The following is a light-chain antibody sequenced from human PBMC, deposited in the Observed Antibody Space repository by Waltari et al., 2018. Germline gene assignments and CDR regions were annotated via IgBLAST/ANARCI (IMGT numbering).Light chain of an antibody. Sequence: EIVLTQSPATLSLSPGEGATLSCRASQSISSYLAWYQQKRGQAPRLLSYDASNRATGIPARFSGSGSGTDFTLTISNVEPEDFAVYYCQQRSTWPPYTFGQGTKLEIK. CDR1: QSISSY. CDR3: QQRSTWPPYT. J-gene: IGKJ2*01. V-gene: IGKV3-11*01. CDR2: DAS.